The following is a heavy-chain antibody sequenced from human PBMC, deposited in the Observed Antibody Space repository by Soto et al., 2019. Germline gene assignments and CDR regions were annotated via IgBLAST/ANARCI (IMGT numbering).Heavy chain of an antibody. CDR2: IWYDGSNK. CDR3: ARDTARAMVRIYYGMDV. CDR1: GFTFSSYG. D-gene: IGHD3-10*01. Sequence: QVQLVESGGGVVQPGRSLRISCAASGFTFSSYGMHWVRQAPGKGLERVAVIWYDGSNKYYADSVKGRFTISRDNSKNTLYLQMNSLRAEDTAVYYWARDTARAMVRIYYGMDVWGQGTTVTVSS. J-gene: IGHJ6*02. V-gene: IGHV3-33*01.